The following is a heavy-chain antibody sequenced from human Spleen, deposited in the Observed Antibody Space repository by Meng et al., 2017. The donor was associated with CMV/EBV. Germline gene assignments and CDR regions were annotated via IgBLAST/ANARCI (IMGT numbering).Heavy chain of an antibody. CDR2: IHPHRGDT. D-gene: IGHD7-27*01. CDR1: GYTFTAHY. Sequence: ASVKVSCKASGYTFTAHYFHWVRQAPGQGLEWMGWIHPHRGDTNYAQQFQGRVTLTRDTSINTGSMELTRLTSDDTAVHYCARDNNWGPDYWGQGTLETVSS. V-gene: IGHV1-2*02. CDR3: ARDNNWGPDY. J-gene: IGHJ4*02.